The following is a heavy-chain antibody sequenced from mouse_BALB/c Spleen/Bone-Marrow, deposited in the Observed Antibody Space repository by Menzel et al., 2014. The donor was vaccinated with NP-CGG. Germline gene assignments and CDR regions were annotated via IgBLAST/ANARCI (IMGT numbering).Heavy chain of an antibody. V-gene: IGHV5-6*01. J-gene: IGHJ4*01. CDR2: ISSGGSYT. D-gene: IGHD1-3*01. CDR1: GFTFSNYG. Sequence: EVQLVESGGDLVKPGGSLKLSCAASGFTFSNYGMSWVRQTPDKRLEWVATISSGGSYTYFPDSVKGRFTISRDNAKNTLYLQMNSPKSEDAAMYYCARLTPDYAMDYWGQGTSVTVSS. CDR3: ARLTPDYAMDY.